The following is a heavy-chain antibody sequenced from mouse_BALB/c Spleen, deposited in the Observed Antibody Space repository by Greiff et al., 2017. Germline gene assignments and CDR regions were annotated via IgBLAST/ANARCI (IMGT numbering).Heavy chain of an antibody. CDR1: GFAFSSYD. Sequence: EVQRVESGGGLVKPGGSLKLSCAASGFAFSSYDMSWVRQTPEKRLEWVAYISSGGGSTYYPDTVKGRFTISRDNAKNTLYLQMSSLKSEDTAMYYCARHEPFAYWGQGTLVTVSA. CDR2: ISSGGGST. CDR3: ARHEPFAY. J-gene: IGHJ3*01. V-gene: IGHV5-12-1*01.